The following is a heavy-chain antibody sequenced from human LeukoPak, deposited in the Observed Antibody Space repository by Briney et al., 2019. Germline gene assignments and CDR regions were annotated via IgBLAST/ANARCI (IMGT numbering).Heavy chain of an antibody. D-gene: IGHD6-19*01. CDR1: GGSVSSNSNY. Sequence: SETLSLTCTVSGGSVSSNSNYWSWIRQPPGKGLEWIGYNTYFGSASYNPSLKSRVTISVDTSKNQFSLKLSSVTAADTAVYYCARPLRPYRSGGTGMDVWGQGTSVTVSS. J-gene: IGHJ6*02. CDR2: NTYFGSA. V-gene: IGHV4-61*01. CDR3: ARPLRPYRSGGTGMDV.